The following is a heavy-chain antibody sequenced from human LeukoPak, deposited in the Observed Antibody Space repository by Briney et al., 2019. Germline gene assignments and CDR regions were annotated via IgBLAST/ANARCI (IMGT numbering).Heavy chain of an antibody. J-gene: IGHJ4*02. Sequence: GGSLRLSCAASGFIFSDYYMSWIRQAPGKGLEWVANIKQDGSEKSYVGSVKGRFTISRDNAKNSLYLQMNSLRAEDTAVYYCARDSDHVRDYWGQGTLVTVSS. CDR1: GFIFSDYY. CDR3: ARDSDHVRDY. V-gene: IGHV3-7*01. D-gene: IGHD3-10*01. CDR2: IKQDGSEK.